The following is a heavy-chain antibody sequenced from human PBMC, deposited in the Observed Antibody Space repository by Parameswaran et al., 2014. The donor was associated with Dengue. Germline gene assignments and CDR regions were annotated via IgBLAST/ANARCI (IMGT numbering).Heavy chain of an antibody. CDR3: ARGRPISHLPTWEGYYFDY. CDR2: INHSGST. D-gene: IGHD1-26*01. V-gene: IGHV4-34*01. Sequence: RWIRQPPGKGLEWIGEINHSGSTNYNPSLKSRVTISVDTSKNQFSLKLSSVTAADTAVYYCARGRPISHLPTWEGYYFDYWGQGTLVTVSS. J-gene: IGHJ4*02.